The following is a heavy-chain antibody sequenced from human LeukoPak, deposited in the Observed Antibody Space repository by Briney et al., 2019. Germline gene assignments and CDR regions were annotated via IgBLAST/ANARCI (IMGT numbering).Heavy chain of an antibody. CDR1: GFTFSSYS. CDR3: ARGLWFGELPLDY. CDR2: ISSSSSYI. D-gene: IGHD3-10*01. V-gene: IGHV3-21*01. Sequence: GGSLRLSCAASGFTFSSYSMNWVRQAPGKGVEWVSSISSSSSYIYYADSVKGRFTISRDNAKNSLYLQMNSLRAEDTAVYYCARGLWFGELPLDYWGQGTLVTVSS. J-gene: IGHJ4*02.